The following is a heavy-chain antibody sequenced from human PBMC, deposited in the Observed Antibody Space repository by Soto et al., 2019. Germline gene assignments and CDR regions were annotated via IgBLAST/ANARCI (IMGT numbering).Heavy chain of an antibody. CDR3: ATARRLLEPRAGTDWFVP. CDR1: GGSFSGYY. D-gene: IGHD3-3*01. Sequence: PSETLSLTCAVYGGSFSGYYWSWIRQPPGKGLEWIGEINHSGSTNYNPSLKSRVTISVDTSKNQFSLKLSSVTAADTAVYYCATARRLLEPRAGTDWFVPWGQGTLVTVSS. CDR2: INHSGST. J-gene: IGHJ5*02. V-gene: IGHV4-34*01.